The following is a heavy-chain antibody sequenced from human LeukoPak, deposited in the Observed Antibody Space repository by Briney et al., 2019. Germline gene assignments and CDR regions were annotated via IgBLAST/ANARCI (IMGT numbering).Heavy chain of an antibody. V-gene: IGHV6-1*01. J-gene: IGHJ3*02. CDR2: TYYRSKWYN. Sequence: SQTLSLTCAISGDSVSSNSAAWNWIRQSSSRGLEWLGRTYYRSKWYNDYAVSVKSRITINPDTSKNQFSLQLNSVTPEDTAVYYCASGTAPTNNAFDIWGQGTMVTVSS. D-gene: IGHD2-21*02. CDR3: ASGTAPTNNAFDI. CDR1: GDSVSSNSAA.